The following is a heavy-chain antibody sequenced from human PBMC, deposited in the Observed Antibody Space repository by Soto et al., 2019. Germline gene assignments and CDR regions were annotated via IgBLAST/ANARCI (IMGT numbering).Heavy chain of an antibody. CDR2: INPTGGRA. J-gene: IGHJ6*02. V-gene: IGHV1-46*01. Sequence: ASVKVSCKASGYTFTNYYIHWVRQAPGQGLEWMGVINPTGGRASYAPKFQGRVTITRDTSASKAYMELSSLRAEDTAVYYCARLHYYDSSGYYYEDYYYYGMDVWGQGTTVTVSS. CDR3: ARLHYYDSSGYYYEDYYYYGMDV. CDR1: GYTFTNYY. D-gene: IGHD3-22*01.